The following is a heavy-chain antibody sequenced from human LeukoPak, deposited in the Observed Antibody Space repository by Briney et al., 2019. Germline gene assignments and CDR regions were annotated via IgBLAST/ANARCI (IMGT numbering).Heavy chain of an antibody. CDR3: ARDPASFGPTVTTDY. V-gene: IGHV3-7*01. J-gene: IGHJ4*02. CDR1: GFTFSSYW. CDR2: ITQDGSEK. Sequence: GGSLRLSCAASGFTFSSYWMSWVSQAPGKGLEWVANITQDGSEKYYVDSVKGRFTISRDNAKNSLYLQMNSLRAEDTAVYYCARDPASFGPTVTTDYWGEGSLDTVSS. D-gene: IGHD4-17*01.